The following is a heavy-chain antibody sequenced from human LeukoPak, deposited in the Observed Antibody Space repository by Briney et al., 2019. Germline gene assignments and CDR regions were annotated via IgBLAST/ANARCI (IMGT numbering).Heavy chain of an antibody. CDR1: GYTFTGYY. Sequence: ASVKVSCKASGYTFTGYYMHWLRQAPGQGLEWMGWINPNSGGTNYAQKFQGRVTMTRDTSISTAYMELSRLRSDDTAVYYCARGTQYQLLSLFFDYWGQGTLVTVSS. CDR3: ARGTQYQLLSLFFDY. CDR2: INPNSGGT. V-gene: IGHV1-2*02. D-gene: IGHD2-2*01. J-gene: IGHJ4*02.